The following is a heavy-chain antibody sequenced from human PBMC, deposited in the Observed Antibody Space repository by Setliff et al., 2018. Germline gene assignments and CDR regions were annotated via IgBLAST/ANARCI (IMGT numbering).Heavy chain of an antibody. Sequence: GGSLRLSCAASGFTFSDYYMSWIRQAPGKGLEWVSYITNSGGTISYADSVKGRFTISRDNAKNSLFLQMNSLRAEDTAVYYCASYYYGSGSSYIPPHFDYWGLGTLVTVSS. CDR1: GFTFSDYY. J-gene: IGHJ4*02. CDR3: ASYYYGSGSSYIPPHFDY. V-gene: IGHV3-11*04. D-gene: IGHD3-10*01. CDR2: ITNSGGTI.